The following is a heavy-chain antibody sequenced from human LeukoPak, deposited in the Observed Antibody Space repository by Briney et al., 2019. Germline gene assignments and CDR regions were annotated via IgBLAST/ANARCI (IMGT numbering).Heavy chain of an antibody. V-gene: IGHV4-31*03. CDR1: GGSISSGGYY. Sequence: SETLSLTCTVSGGSISSGGYYWSWIRQHPGKGLEWIGYIYYSGSTYYNPSLKSRVTISVDTSKNQFSLKLSSVTAADTAVYYCARAERITMIVAFDYWGQGTLVTVSS. CDR3: ARAERITMIVAFDY. CDR2: IYYSGST. D-gene: IGHD3-22*01. J-gene: IGHJ4*02.